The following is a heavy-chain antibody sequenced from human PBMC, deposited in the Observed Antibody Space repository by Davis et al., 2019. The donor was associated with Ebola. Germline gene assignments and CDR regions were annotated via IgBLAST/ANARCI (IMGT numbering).Heavy chain of an antibody. J-gene: IGHJ6*02. D-gene: IGHD3-3*01. CDR3: AKRADFGVVIISSMDV. Sequence: GESLKISCAASGFTFSSYAMSWVRQAPGKGLEWVSAISGSGGSTYYADSVKGRFTISRDNSKNTLYLQMNSLRAEDTAVYYCAKRADFGVVIISSMDVWGQGTTVTVSS. V-gene: IGHV3-23*01. CDR1: GFTFSSYA. CDR2: ISGSGGST.